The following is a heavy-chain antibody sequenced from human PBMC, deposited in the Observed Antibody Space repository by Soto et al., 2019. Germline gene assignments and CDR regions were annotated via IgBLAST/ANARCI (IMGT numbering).Heavy chain of an antibody. Sequence: GGSLRLSCAASGFTFSTFEMNWVRQAPGKGLQWVSYISSGGGTIYYADSVKGRFTISRDNAKNSLYLQMNSLRAEDTAVYYCARRYCSSNSCVIDYWGQGTLVTVSS. CDR2: ISSGGGTI. V-gene: IGHV3-48*03. J-gene: IGHJ4*02. CDR1: GFTFSTFE. D-gene: IGHD2-15*01. CDR3: ARRYCSSNSCVIDY.